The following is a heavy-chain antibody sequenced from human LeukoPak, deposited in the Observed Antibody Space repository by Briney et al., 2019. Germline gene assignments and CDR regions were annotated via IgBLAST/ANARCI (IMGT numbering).Heavy chain of an antibody. V-gene: IGHV4-39*01. CDR3: ARHLMSVIDP. D-gene: IGHD2-8*01. J-gene: IGHJ5*02. CDR2: VYYSGNT. CDR1: GGSISSSSSF. Sequence: SETLSLTCTVSGGSISSSSSFWAWIRQPPGKGLEWIGNVYYSGNTYYNSSLKSRVTISVDTSKNQFSLKLTSVTAADTAVYYCARHLMSVIDPWGQGTLVTVSS.